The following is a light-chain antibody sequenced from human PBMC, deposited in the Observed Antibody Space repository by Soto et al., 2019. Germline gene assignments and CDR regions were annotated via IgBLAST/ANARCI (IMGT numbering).Light chain of an antibody. Sequence: QSALTQPPSASGSPGQSVTISCTGTSSDVGGYNYVSWYQQHPGKVPKLMVYEVNKRPSGVPERFSGSKSGNTASLTVSGLQAEGEADYYCTSYAGGNNVFGTGTKLTVL. CDR3: TSYAGGNNV. CDR2: EVN. J-gene: IGLJ1*01. CDR1: SSDVGGYNY. V-gene: IGLV2-8*01.